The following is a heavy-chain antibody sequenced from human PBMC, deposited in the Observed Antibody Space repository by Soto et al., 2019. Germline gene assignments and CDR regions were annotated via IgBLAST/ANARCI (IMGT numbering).Heavy chain of an antibody. Sequence: EVQLLESGGGLVQPGGSLRLSCAASGFTFSSYAMSWVRQAPGKGLEWVSAISGSGGSTYYADSVKGRFTISRDNSKNTLYLQMNSLRAEDTAVYYCAKWGVDCSSTSCYQGADFDYWGQGTLFTVSS. V-gene: IGHV3-23*01. CDR3: AKWGVDCSSTSCYQGADFDY. D-gene: IGHD2-2*01. J-gene: IGHJ4*02. CDR1: GFTFSSYA. CDR2: ISGSGGST.